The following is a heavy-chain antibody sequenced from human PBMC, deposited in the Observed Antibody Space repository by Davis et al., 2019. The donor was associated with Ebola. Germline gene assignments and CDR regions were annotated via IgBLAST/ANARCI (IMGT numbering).Heavy chain of an antibody. CDR2: IGWSSGNI. CDR1: GFTFHDYV. Sequence: PGGFLRLSCAASGFTFHDYVMHWVRQTPGRGLEWVSGIGWSSGNIAYADSVKGRFTISRDDAKRSLYLQMNSLRPEDTALYYCTKENGPKEDSYGMDVWGQGTTVTVSS. J-gene: IGHJ6*02. D-gene: IGHD4-17*01. V-gene: IGHV3-9*01. CDR3: TKENGPKEDSYGMDV.